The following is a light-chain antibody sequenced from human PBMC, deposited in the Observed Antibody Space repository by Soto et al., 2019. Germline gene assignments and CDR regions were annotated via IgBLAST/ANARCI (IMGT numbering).Light chain of an antibody. CDR1: PSVSSSY. V-gene: IGKV3-20*01. CDR3: ARYGSSPCT. J-gene: IGKJ1*01. Sequence: DIVLTQSPGTLYLSPGERATLYCMASPSVSSSYLAWYQQKPGQATRLLIYGASSRATGIPDRCRGSGYGTDCSLTISSMEPEEFAIEYSARYGSSPCTVGQGTKVEIK. CDR2: GAS.